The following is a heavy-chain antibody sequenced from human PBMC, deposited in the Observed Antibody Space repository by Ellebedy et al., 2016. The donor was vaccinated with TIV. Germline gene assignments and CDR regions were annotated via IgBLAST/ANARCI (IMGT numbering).Heavy chain of an antibody. D-gene: IGHD4-17*01. CDR2: IYTSGST. CDR3: ARGGVTTPGYYYYYGMDV. CDR1: GGSISSYY. J-gene: IGHJ6*02. Sequence: MPSETLSLTCTVSGGSISSYYWSWIRQPAGKGLEWIGRIYTSGSTNYNPSLKSRVTMSVDTSKNQFSLKLSSVTAADTAVYYCARGGVTTPGYYYYYGMDVWGQGTTVTVSS. V-gene: IGHV4-4*07.